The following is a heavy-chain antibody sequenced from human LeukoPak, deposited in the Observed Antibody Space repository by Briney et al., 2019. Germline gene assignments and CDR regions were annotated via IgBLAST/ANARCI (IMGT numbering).Heavy chain of an antibody. CDR3: ARDGYSGNQTASY. J-gene: IGHJ4*02. Sequence: QPGGSLRLSCAASGFTFDDYAMHWVRQAPGKGLEWVSGISWNSGSIGYADSVKGRFTISRDNAKNSLYLQMNSLRAEDTAVYYCARDGYSGNQTASYWGQGTLVTVSS. V-gene: IGHV3-9*01. CDR2: ISWNSGSI. CDR1: GFTFDDYA. D-gene: IGHD1-26*01.